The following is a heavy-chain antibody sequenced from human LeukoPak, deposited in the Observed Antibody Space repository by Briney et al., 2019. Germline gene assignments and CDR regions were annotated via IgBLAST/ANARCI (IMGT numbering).Heavy chain of an antibody. J-gene: IGHJ4*02. Sequence: PGGSLRLSCAASGFTFSDYYMSWIRQAPGQGLEWVSYISSSGSTIYYADSVKGRFTISRDNAKNSLYLQLNSLRAEDTAVYYGARDLMGIAYRGDFYYWGEGTRVTVSS. D-gene: IGHD6-13*01. CDR2: ISSSGSTI. CDR3: ARDLMGIAYRGDFYY. V-gene: IGHV3-11*01. CDR1: GFTFSDYY.